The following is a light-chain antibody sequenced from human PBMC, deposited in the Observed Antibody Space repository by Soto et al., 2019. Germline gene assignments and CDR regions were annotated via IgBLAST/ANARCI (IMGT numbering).Light chain of an antibody. CDR3: SXXXXXXXX. J-gene: IGLJ2*01. CDR2: DVS. CDR1: SSDVGGYNY. V-gene: IGLV2-14*01. Sequence: QSVLTQPASVSGSPGQSITFSCTGTSSDVGGYNYVSWYQQHPGKAPKLMIYDVSNRPSGVSNRFSGSKSGNTASLTISGXXXXXEADYYXSXXXXXXXXFGXGT.